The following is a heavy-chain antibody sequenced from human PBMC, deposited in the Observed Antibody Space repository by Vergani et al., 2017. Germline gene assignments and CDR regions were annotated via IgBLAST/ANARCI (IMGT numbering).Heavy chain of an antibody. V-gene: IGHV4-59*01. Sequence: QVQLQESGPGLVKPSETLSLTCTVSGGSISSYYWSWIRQPPGQGLEWIGYIYYSGSTNYNPSLKSRVTISVDTSKNQFSLKLSSVTAADTAVYYCARSAGYYYDSSGYSPDAFDIWGQGTMVTFSS. CDR3: ARSAGYYYDSSGYSPDAFDI. D-gene: IGHD3-22*01. CDR1: GGSISSYY. CDR2: IYYSGST. J-gene: IGHJ3*02.